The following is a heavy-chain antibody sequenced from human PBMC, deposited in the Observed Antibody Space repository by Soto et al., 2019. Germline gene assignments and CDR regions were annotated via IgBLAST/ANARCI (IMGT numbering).Heavy chain of an antibody. Sequence: TGGSLRLSCAASGFTFSTYAMIWVRQAPGKGLEWVSVITGSGGSTYYADSVKGRFTISRDTSKNTLFLQMNSLRAEYTAVYYCAKDRYGDYGGIDYWGQGTMVTVSS. D-gene: IGHD4-17*01. CDR2: ITGSGGST. CDR1: GFTFSTYA. V-gene: IGHV3-23*01. J-gene: IGHJ4*02. CDR3: AKDRYGDYGGIDY.